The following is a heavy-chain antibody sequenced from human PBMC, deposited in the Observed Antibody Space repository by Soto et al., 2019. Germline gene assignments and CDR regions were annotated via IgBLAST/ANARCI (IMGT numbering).Heavy chain of an antibody. J-gene: IGHJ3*02. CDR2: IYPGDSDT. CDR1: GYSFTSYW. V-gene: IGHV5-51*01. Sequence: PGESLKISCKGSGYSFTSYWIGWVRQMPGKGLEWMGIIYPGDSDTRYSPSFQGQVTISADKSISTAYLQWSSLKASDTAMYYCARPTSKGYYYDSSGYYYPLLDAFDIWGQGTMVTVSS. D-gene: IGHD3-22*01. CDR3: ARPTSKGYYYDSSGYYYPLLDAFDI.